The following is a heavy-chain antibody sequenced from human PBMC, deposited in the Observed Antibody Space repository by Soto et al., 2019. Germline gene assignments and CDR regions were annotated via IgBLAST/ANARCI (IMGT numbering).Heavy chain of an antibody. V-gene: IGHV1-69*12. J-gene: IGHJ6*02. CDR3: AGGGGVQGGMDV. CDR2: IIPIFGTA. Sequence: QVQLVQSGAEVKKPGSSVKVSCKASGGTFSSYAISWVRQAPGQGLEWMGGIIPIFGTANYAQKFQGRVTVTADESTSTGYMERGSLGSEDTAGDYWAGGGGVQGGMDVWGQGTTVTVSS. D-gene: IGHD3-16*01. CDR1: GGTFSSYA.